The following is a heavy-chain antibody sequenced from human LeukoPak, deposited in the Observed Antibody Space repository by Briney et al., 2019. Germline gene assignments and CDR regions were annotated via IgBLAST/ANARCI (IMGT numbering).Heavy chain of an antibody. V-gene: IGHV1-18*01. CDR1: DYTFTSYD. CDR2: ISTNNGNT. CDR3: ARSYAPYYYGSGRSQDFDY. Sequence: ASVKVSCKTSDYTFTSYDISWVRQAPGQGLEWMGWISTNNGNTKYAQNFQGRVAMTTDTSTSTVYMELRSLRFDDTAVYYCARSYAPYYYGSGRSQDFDYWGQGTLVTASS. J-gene: IGHJ4*02. D-gene: IGHD3-10*01.